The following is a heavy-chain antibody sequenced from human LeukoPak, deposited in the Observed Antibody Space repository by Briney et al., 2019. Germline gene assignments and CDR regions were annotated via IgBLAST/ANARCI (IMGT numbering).Heavy chain of an antibody. Sequence: SGGSLRLSCAASGFTFSSYRMTWVRQAPGKGLEWVSYISSSSSTIYYADSVKGRFTISRDNAKNSLYLQMNSLRAEDTAVYYCARTWSWYYFDYWGQGTLVTVSS. J-gene: IGHJ4*02. CDR2: ISSSSSTI. V-gene: IGHV3-48*04. CDR3: ARTWSWYYFDY. D-gene: IGHD6-13*01. CDR1: GFTFSSYR.